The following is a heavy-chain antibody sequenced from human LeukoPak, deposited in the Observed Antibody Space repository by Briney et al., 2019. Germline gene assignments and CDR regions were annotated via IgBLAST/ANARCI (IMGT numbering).Heavy chain of an antibody. D-gene: IGHD1-7*01. Sequence: ASVKVSCKASGYAFTGYYMHWVRQAPGQGLEWMGWINPNSGGTNYAQKFQGRVTMTRDTSISTAYMELSRLRSDDTAVYYCARVNWNWVYYFDYWGQGTLVTVSS. CDR1: GYAFTGYY. V-gene: IGHV1-2*02. CDR3: ARVNWNWVYYFDY. CDR2: INPNSGGT. J-gene: IGHJ4*02.